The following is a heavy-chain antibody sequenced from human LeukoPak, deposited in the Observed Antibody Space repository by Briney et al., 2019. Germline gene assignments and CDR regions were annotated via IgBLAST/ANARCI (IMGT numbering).Heavy chain of an antibody. Sequence: GGSLRLSCAASGFTFSSYSMTWVRQAPGKGLEWVSSMSSGSRYIYYADSVRGRFTISRDNAKNSLYLLMNSLRAEDTAVYYCARDRPTGASRPFAAHWAQGTLVTVSS. CDR2: MSSGSRYI. V-gene: IGHV3-21*01. CDR1: GFTFSSYS. D-gene: IGHD6-6*01. J-gene: IGHJ4*02. CDR3: ARDRPTGASRPFAAH.